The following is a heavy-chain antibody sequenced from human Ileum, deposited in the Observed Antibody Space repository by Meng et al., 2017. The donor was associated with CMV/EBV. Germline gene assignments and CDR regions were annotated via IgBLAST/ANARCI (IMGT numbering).Heavy chain of an antibody. CDR1: RGSSSSDY. V-gene: IGHV4-4*07. CDR3: ARGPYSSSWSSFDY. D-gene: IGHD6-13*01. CDR2: IYTSGST. J-gene: IGHJ4*02. Sequence: QVVLRKSVQLLIVLQQTLSLTCTVSRGSSSSDYWSWSRQPAGKGLEWIGRIYTSGSTNYNPSLKSRVTMSVDTSKTQFSLKLSSVTAADTAVYYCARGPYSSSWSSFDYWGQGTLVTVSS.